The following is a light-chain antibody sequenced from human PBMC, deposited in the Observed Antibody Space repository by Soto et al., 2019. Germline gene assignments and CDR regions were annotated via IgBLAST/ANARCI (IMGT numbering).Light chain of an antibody. CDR3: CSYAGSRTFYV. J-gene: IGLJ1*01. CDR2: EGS. Sequence: QSALTQPASVSGSPGQSITISCTGTSSDVGSYNLVSWYQQHPGKAPKLMIYEGSKRPSGVSNRFSGSKSDNTASLTISGLQAEDEADYYCCSYAGSRTFYVFGAGTKLTVL. V-gene: IGLV2-23*03. CDR1: SSDVGSYNL.